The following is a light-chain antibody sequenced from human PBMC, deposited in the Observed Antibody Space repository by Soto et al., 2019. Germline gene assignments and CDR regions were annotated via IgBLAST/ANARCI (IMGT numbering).Light chain of an antibody. J-gene: IGKJ3*01. Sequence: EIVLTQSPGTLSLSPGERATLSCRASQSVSSSYLAWYQQKPGQAPRLLIYGASSRATGIPHRFSGSGSGTAFTLTTSRLEPDDFAAYYCQQSGSSLFTFGPGAKVDIK. V-gene: IGKV3-20*01. CDR3: QQSGSSLFT. CDR2: GAS. CDR1: QSVSSSY.